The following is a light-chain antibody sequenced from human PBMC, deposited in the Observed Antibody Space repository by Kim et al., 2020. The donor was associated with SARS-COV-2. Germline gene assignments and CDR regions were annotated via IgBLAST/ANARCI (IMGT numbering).Light chain of an antibody. CDR2: DVS. CDR3: SSYTSSSTYVV. J-gene: IGLJ2*01. V-gene: IGLV2-14*03. CDR1: SSDVGGYNY. Sequence: SITISCTGTSSDVGGYNYVSWYQQHPGKAPKLMIYDVSNRPSGVSNRFSGSKSGNTASLTISGLQAEDDADYYCSSYTSSSTYVVFGGGTQLTVL.